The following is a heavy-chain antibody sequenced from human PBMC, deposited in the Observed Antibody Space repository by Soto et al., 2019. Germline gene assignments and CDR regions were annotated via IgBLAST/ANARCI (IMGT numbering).Heavy chain of an antibody. J-gene: IGHJ4*02. CDR3: ANGVSSWIQLWYFDY. D-gene: IGHD5-18*01. CDR2: ISGSGGST. CDR1: GFTFSSYA. V-gene: IGHV3-23*01. Sequence: GGSLRLSCAASGFTFSSYAMSWVRKAPGKGREWVSVISGSGGSTYYADSVKGRFTISRDNSKNTLYLQMNSLRAEDTAVYYCANGVSSWIQLWYFDYWGQGTLVTVSS.